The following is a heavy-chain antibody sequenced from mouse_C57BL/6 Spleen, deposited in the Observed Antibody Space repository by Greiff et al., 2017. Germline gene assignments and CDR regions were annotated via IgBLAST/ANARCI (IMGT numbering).Heavy chain of an antibody. CDR1: GYTFTDYE. J-gene: IGHJ1*03. V-gene: IGHV1-15*01. Sequence: QVQLQQSGAELVRPGASVTLSCKASGYTFTDYEMHWVKQTPVHGLEWIGAIDPETGGTAYNQKFKGKAILTADKSSSTAYMELRSLTSEDSAVYYCTRHYYGSPWYFDVWGTGTTVTVSS. CDR3: TRHYYGSPWYFDV. D-gene: IGHD1-1*01. CDR2: IDPETGGT.